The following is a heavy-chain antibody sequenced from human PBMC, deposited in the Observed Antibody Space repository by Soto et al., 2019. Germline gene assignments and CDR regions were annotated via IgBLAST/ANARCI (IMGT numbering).Heavy chain of an antibody. V-gene: IGHV4-59*01. D-gene: IGHD3-3*01. CDR2: IYYSGST. J-gene: IGHJ6*02. CDR3: ARGGDFWSRFWVDYYYYGMDV. CDR1: GGSISSYY. Sequence: QVQLQESGPGLVKPSETLSLTCTVSGGSISSYYWSWIRQPPGKGLEWIGYIYYSGSTNYNPSLQIRVTISVDTSKXPSXLXPSSVPAAETAVYYCARGGDFWSRFWVDYYYYGMDVWGQGTTVTVSS.